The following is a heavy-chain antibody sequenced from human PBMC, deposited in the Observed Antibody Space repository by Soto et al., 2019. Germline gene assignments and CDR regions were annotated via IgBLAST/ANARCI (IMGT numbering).Heavy chain of an antibody. D-gene: IGHD3-22*01. J-gene: IGHJ4*02. CDR1: GFTFSSYA. V-gene: IGHV3-23*01. CDR2: ISGSGGST. Sequence: PGGSLRLSCAASGFTFSSYAMSWVRQAPGKGLEWVSAISGSGGSTYYADSVKGRFTISRDNSKNTLYLQMNSLRAADTAVFSCAKDRCYNDSSGSCDCWGQGSLVTVSS. CDR3: AKDRCYNDSSGSCDC.